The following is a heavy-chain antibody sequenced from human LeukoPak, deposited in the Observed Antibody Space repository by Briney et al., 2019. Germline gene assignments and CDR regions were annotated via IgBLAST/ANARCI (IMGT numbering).Heavy chain of an antibody. CDR3: ARDPEHFDLYESSGQLDS. CDR1: GYTFTSYD. CDR2: ISGFSGNT. V-gene: IGHV1-18*01. J-gene: IGHJ4*02. D-gene: IGHD3-22*01. Sequence: ASVKVSCKASGYTFTSYDINWVRQAPGQGLEWMGWISGFSGNTNYAQKFQDRVTLSTDTSTSTVYMDLRSLISDDTAVYYCARDPEHFDLYESSGQLDSWGQGTQVTVSS.